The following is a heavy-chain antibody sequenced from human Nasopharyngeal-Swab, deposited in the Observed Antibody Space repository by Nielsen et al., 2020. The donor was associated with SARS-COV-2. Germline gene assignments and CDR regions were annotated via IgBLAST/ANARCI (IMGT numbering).Heavy chain of an antibody. CDR3: ARGAVHHMLDL. J-gene: IGHJ5*02. D-gene: IGHD3-16*01. Sequence: WVRQAPGQGPEWLGLTIPSEGSTAYAQKSQGRVTMTRDTSTSTAYMELSSLRSDDTAVYFCARGAVHHMLDLWGQGTRVTVSS. V-gene: IGHV1-46*01. CDR2: TIPSEGST.